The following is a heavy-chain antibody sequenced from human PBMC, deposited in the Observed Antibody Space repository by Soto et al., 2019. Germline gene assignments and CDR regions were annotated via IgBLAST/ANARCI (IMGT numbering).Heavy chain of an antibody. J-gene: IGHJ4*02. CDR3: ARVYQLANTFDY. CDR2: ISAYNGNT. CDR1: GYTFTSYG. V-gene: IGHV1-18*01. D-gene: IGHD6-6*01. Sequence: GASVKVSCKASGYTFTSYGRSWVRQAPGQGLKWMGWISAYNGNTNYAQKLQGRFTMTTDTSTSTAYMELRSLMSDDTAVYYCARVYQLANTFDYWGQGTLVTVSS.